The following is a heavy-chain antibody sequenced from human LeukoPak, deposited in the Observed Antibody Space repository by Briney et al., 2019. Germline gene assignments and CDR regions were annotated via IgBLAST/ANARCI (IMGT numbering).Heavy chain of an antibody. J-gene: IGHJ4*02. D-gene: IGHD1-26*01. Sequence: GGSLRLSCAASGFTFSSYAMSWVRQAPGKGLEWVSAISGSGGSTYYADSVKGRFTISRDTSKKILYLQMDSLRPEDTAVYYCAKPLGGSYLFDRWGQGTLVTVSS. CDR3: AKPLGGSYLFDR. CDR1: GFTFSSYA. V-gene: IGHV3-23*01. CDR2: ISGSGGST.